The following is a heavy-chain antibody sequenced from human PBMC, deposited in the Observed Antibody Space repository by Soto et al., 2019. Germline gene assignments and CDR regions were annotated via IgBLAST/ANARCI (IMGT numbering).Heavy chain of an antibody. V-gene: IGHV3-30*18. CDR2: ISYDGSNK. Sequence: QVQLVESGGGVVQPGRSLRLSCAASGFTFSSYGMHWVRQAPGKGLEWVAVISYDGSNKYYADSVKGRFTISRDNSKNTLYLQMNSLRAEDTAVYYCVKAVYSGSYFDYWGPGTLVTVSS. CDR3: VKAVYSGSYFDY. CDR1: GFTFSSYG. D-gene: IGHD1-26*01. J-gene: IGHJ4*02.